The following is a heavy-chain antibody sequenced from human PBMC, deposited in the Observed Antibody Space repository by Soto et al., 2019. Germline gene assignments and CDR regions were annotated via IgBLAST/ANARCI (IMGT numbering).Heavy chain of an antibody. CDR3: VRCYCSVGSCYACWHFDL. CDR1: GYTFSDYA. D-gene: IGHD2-15*01. Sequence: QVQLVQSGDEVKKPGASVKVSCQASGYTFSDYAISWVRQAPGQGLECMGWISASTRNTDQAQNCQGRLIMTLATSTDTASMELRNLGSDDTAVYYCVRCYCSVGSCYACWHFDLWGRGTMVTVSS. J-gene: IGHJ2*01. CDR2: ISASTRNT. V-gene: IGHV1-18*01.